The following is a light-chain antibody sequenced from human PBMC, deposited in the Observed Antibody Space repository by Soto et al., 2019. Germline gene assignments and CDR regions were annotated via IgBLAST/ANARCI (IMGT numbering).Light chain of an antibody. J-gene: IGKJ3*01. CDR1: QGISRW. CDR3: QQTNGFPFT. Sequence: IQMTQSPSSVSASVGDRVTITCRASQGISRWLARYQQKPGKAPKLLIYTASRLQSGVPSRFSGSGSGTDFTLTISSLQPEDFATYYCQQTNGFPFTFGPGTKVDIK. V-gene: IGKV1-12*01. CDR2: TAS.